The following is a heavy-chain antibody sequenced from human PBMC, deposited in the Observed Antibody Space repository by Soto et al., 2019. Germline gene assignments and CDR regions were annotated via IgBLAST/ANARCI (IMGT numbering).Heavy chain of an antibody. CDR1: GFTFSIYA. Sequence: EVQLLESGGGLVQPGGSLRLSCVASGFTFSIYAMNWVRQAPGKGLEWVAAVSGSGSGTYRADSVKGRFTVSRDNSKNTLFLQMNSLRVEDTAIYYCAREGRGVPGDVWDSWGQGTLVTVSS. V-gene: IGHV3-23*01. D-gene: IGHD2-21*02. CDR3: AREGRGVPGDVWDS. J-gene: IGHJ4*02. CDR2: VSGSGSGT.